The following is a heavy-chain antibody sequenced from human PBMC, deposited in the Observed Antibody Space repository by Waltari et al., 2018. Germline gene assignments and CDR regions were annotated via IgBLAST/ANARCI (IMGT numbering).Heavy chain of an antibody. CDR2: IYYSGST. J-gene: IGHJ5*02. CDR1: GGSISSHY. V-gene: IGHV4-59*11. D-gene: IGHD1-26*01. Sequence: GGSISSHYWSWIRQPPGKGLEWIGYIYYSGSTNYNPSLKSRVTISVDTSKNQFSLKLSSVTAADTAVYYCARRGSGSYEFLDWFDPWGQGTLVTVSS. CDR3: ARRGSGSYEFLDWFDP.